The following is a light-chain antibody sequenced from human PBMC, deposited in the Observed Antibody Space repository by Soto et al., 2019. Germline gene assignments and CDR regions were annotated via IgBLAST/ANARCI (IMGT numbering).Light chain of an antibody. CDR2: ENN. CDR1: SSNIGNNY. CDR3: GTWDSGLSAGV. J-gene: IGLJ3*02. V-gene: IGLV1-51*02. Sequence: QSVLTQPPSMSAAPGQKVTISCSGSSSNIGNNYVSWYQQLPGTAPKLLIYENNKRPSGIPDRFSGSKSGTSATLDITGLQTGDEADYYCGTWDSGLSAGVFGGGTKVTVL.